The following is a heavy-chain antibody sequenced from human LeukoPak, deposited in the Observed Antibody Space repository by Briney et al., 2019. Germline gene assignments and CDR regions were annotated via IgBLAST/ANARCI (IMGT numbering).Heavy chain of an antibody. Sequence: PSETLSLTCAVYGGSFSGYYWSWIRQPPGKGLEWIGEINHSGSTNYNPSLKSRVTISVDTSKNQFSLKLSSVTAADTAVYYCARHVYDSSDTGYYYYMDVWGKGTTVTIFS. CDR1: GGSFSGYY. J-gene: IGHJ6*03. D-gene: IGHD3-22*01. CDR3: ARHVYDSSDTGYYYYMDV. CDR2: INHSGST. V-gene: IGHV4-34*01.